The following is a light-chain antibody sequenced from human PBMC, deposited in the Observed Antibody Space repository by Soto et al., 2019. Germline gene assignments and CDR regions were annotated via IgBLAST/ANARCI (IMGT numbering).Light chain of an antibody. J-gene: IGKJ1*01. CDR2: VTS. Sequence: EIVLTQSPATLSSFPGERVTLSCRASQTLSNRLAWYQHKPGQAPRLLIYVTSNRATGIPARFSGSGSRTDYTLTISSLEPEDSAVYYCHQRQSWPRTFGQGTKVEIK. CDR1: QTLSNR. CDR3: HQRQSWPRT. V-gene: IGKV3-11*01.